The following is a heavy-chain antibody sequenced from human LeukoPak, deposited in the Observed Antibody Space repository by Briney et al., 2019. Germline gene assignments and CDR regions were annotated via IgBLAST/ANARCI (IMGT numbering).Heavy chain of an antibody. CDR1: GDSVSSTSAA. Sequence: SQTLSLTCAISGDSVSSTSAAWNWIRQSPSRGLEWLGRTYYRSKWKNDYAASVRSRITINPDTSKNHVSLQLSRVTPEDMAVYYCARSGADIDYWGQGTLVTVS. CDR2: TYYRSKWKN. D-gene: IGHD3-10*01. CDR3: ARSGADIDY. V-gene: IGHV6-1*01. J-gene: IGHJ4*02.